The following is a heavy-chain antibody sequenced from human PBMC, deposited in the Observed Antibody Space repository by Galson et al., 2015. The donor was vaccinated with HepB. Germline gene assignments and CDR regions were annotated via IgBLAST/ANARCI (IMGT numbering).Heavy chain of an antibody. Sequence: PALVKPTQTLTLTCTFSGFSLSTSGMRVGWFRQPPGKALEWLARIDWDDDKFYSTSLKTRLTISEDTSKNQVVLTMTNMDPVDTGTYYCARILPYYMDVWGKGTTVTVSS. CDR2: IDWDDDK. CDR3: ARILPYYMDV. V-gene: IGHV2-70*04. CDR1: GFSLSTSGMR. J-gene: IGHJ6*03.